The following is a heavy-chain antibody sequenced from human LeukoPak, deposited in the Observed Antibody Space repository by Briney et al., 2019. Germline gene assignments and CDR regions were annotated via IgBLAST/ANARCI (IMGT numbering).Heavy chain of an antibody. CDR2: INSDGSST. V-gene: IGHV3-74*01. J-gene: IGHJ5*02. D-gene: IGHD6-19*01. Sequence: PGGSLRLSCAASGFTFSSYWMHWVRQAPGKGLVWVSRINSDGSSTSYADSVKGRFTISRDNAKNTLYLQMNSLRAEDTAVYYCARDPGYSSGLTWFDPWGQGTLVTVSS. CDR1: GFTFSSYW. CDR3: ARDPGYSSGLTWFDP.